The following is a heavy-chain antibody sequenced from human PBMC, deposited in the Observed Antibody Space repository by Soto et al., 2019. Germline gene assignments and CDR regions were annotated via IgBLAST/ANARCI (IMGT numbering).Heavy chain of an antibody. J-gene: IGHJ5*02. V-gene: IGHV4-30-4*01. Sequence: SETLSLTCTVSGGSISSGDYYWSWIRQPPGKGLEWIGYIYYSGSTYYNPSLKSRVTISVDTSKNQFSLKLTSVTAADTTADYCARAGGVRQQLVRGWFDPWVQGTLVTVSS. CDR1: GGSISSGDYY. CDR3: ARAGGVRQQLVRGWFDP. D-gene: IGHD6-13*01. CDR2: IYYSGST.